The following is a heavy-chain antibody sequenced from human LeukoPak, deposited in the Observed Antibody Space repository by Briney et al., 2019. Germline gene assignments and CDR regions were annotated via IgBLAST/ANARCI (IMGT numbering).Heavy chain of an antibody. CDR2: IKQDGSEK. D-gene: IGHD3-10*02. Sequence: PGGSLRLSCAASGFTLSIYWMSWVRQAPGRGLEWVANIKQDGSEKYYVDSVKGRFTISRDNAKNSLYLQMNSLRAEDTAVYYCAELGITMIGGVWGKGTTVTISS. V-gene: IGHV3-7*01. J-gene: IGHJ6*04. CDR3: AELGITMIGGV. CDR1: GFTLSIYW.